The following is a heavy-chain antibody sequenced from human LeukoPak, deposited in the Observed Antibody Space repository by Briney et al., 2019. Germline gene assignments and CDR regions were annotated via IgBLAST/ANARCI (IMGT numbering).Heavy chain of an antibody. CDR2: IDYSGNT. D-gene: IGHD4/OR15-4a*01. CDR1: GGSISTYY. Sequence: PSETLSLTCTVSGGSISTYYWSWFRQPPGKGLEWMGCIDYSGNTYYNPALKSRVTMSVDTSRNQFSLNLNSLTAADTAVYYCARTRGGGVTMRPLFDYWGQGTLVTVSS. CDR3: ARTRGGGVTMRPLFDY. J-gene: IGHJ4*02. V-gene: IGHV4-59*08.